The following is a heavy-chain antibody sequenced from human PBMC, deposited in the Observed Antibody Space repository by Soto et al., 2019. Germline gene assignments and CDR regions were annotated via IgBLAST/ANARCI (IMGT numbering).Heavy chain of an antibody. CDR1: GFIFDDYV. D-gene: IGHD6-19*01. CDR3: TIWPGSGHSNFEN. J-gene: IGHJ4*02. CDR2: IRSGGTT. Sequence: PGGSLRLSCAASGFIFDDYVMTWVRQAPGKGLEFVGAIRSGGTTEYAASVRGRFTVSRDDSKSIAYLQTNSLKADDTAVYYCTIWPGSGHSNFENWGQGTLVTVYS. V-gene: IGHV3-49*04.